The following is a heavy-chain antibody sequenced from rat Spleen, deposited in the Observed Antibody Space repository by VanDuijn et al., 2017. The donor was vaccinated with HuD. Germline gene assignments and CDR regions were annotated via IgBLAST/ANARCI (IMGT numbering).Heavy chain of an antibody. D-gene: IGHD1-11*01. V-gene: IGHV5-31*01. CDR2: ITNTGCNI. CDR3: TRASRLVYGGSLFDY. CDR1: GFTFNNNW. J-gene: IGHJ2*01. Sequence: EVQLVESGGGLVQPGRSLKLSCVVSGFTFNNNWMSWIRQAPGKGLEWVASITNTGCNIYYPDSVNGQFTISRDNAQNTLYLQMNSLRSEDTATYYCTRASRLVYGGSLFDYWGQGVMVTVSS.